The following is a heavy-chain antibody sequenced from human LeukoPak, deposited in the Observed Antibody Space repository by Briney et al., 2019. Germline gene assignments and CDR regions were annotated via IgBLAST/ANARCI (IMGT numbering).Heavy chain of an antibody. CDR1: GYTFTGYY. D-gene: IGHD3-3*01. Sequence: ASVKVSCKASGYTFTGYYMHWVRQAPGQGLEWMGWINPNSGGTNYAQKFQGRVTMTRDTSISTAYMELSRLRSDDTAVYYCARGGYLESLSFVDCWSQGTLATVPS. J-gene: IGHJ4*02. V-gene: IGHV1-2*02. CDR3: ARGGYLESLSFVDC. CDR2: INPNSGGT.